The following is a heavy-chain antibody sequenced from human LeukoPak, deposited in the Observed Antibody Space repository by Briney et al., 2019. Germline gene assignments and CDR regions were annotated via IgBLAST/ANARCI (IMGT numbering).Heavy chain of an antibody. CDR2: ISGSGDYT. Sequence: GGSLRLSCAASGFTFSSYAMSWVRQAPGKGLEWVSGISGSGDYTYYADSVKGRFTISRDNSKNTLYLQMNSLRAEDTAVYYCARDVEQQLVLNNWFDPWGQGTLVTVSS. D-gene: IGHD6-13*01. J-gene: IGHJ5*02. V-gene: IGHV3-23*01. CDR1: GFTFSSYA. CDR3: ARDVEQQLVLNNWFDP.